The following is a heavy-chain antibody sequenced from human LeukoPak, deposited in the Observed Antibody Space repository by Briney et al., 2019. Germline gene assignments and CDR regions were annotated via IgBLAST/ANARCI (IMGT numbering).Heavy chain of an antibody. J-gene: IGHJ4*02. D-gene: IGHD4-17*01. Sequence: SETLSLTCAVYGGSFSGYYWSWIRQPPGKGLEWIGEINHSGGTNYNPSLKSRVTISVDTSKNQFSLKLSSVTAADTAVYYCARTTVTVSHFDYWGQGTLVTVSS. CDR1: GGSFSGYY. V-gene: IGHV4-34*01. CDR3: ARTTVTVSHFDY. CDR2: INHSGGT.